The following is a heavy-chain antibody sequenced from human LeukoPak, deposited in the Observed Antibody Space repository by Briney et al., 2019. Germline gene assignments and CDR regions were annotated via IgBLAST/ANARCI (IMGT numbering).Heavy chain of an antibody. Sequence: PGASLRLSCAASGFTFSNYAMSWVRQAPGKRLEWVSAILGSGGSTYYADSVKGRFTVSRDNSKSTLYLQMNSLRAEDTAVYYCAKWGDYDVLTGYYVSDYWGQGTLVTVSS. CDR2: ILGSGGST. D-gene: IGHD3-9*01. V-gene: IGHV3-23*01. J-gene: IGHJ4*02. CDR3: AKWGDYDVLTGYYVSDY. CDR1: GFTFSNYA.